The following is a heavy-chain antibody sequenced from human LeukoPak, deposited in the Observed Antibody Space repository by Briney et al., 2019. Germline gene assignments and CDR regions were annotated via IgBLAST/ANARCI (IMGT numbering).Heavy chain of an antibody. Sequence: ASVKVSCKATGYTFTGYYMHWVRQAPGQGLEWMGWINPNSGGTNYAQKFQGRVTMTRDTSISTAYMELSRLRSDDTAVYYCARDGVYFAGPGGVYCSSTSCYKSAIDYFDYWGQGTLVTVSS. CDR3: ARDGVYFAGPGGVYCSSTSCYKSAIDYFDY. V-gene: IGHV1-2*02. CDR2: INPNSGGT. J-gene: IGHJ4*02. D-gene: IGHD2-2*02. CDR1: GYTFTGYY.